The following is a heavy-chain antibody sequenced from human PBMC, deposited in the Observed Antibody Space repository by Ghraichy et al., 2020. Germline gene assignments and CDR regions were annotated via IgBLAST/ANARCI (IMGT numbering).Heavy chain of an antibody. CDR1: GGSFSGYY. V-gene: IGHV4-34*01. D-gene: IGHD3-10*01. J-gene: IGHJ2*01. Sequence: SETLSLTCAVYGGSFSGYYWSWIRQPPGKGLEWIGEINHSGSTNYNPSLKSRVTISVDTSKNQFSLKLSFVTAADTAVYYCARGRFYGSGSWGRYFDRWGGGTLVTGSA. CDR3: ARGRFYGSGSWGRYFDR. CDR2: INHSGST.